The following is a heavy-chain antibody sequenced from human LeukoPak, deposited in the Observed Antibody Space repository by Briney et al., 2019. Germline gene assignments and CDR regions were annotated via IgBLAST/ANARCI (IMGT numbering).Heavy chain of an antibody. J-gene: IGHJ4*02. Sequence: GGSLRLSCAASGFTFSTYGMHWVRQAPGKGLEWVAVIWYDGSNKYYADSVKGRFTISRDNSKNTLYQQMNSLRAEDTAAYYCARGDGYNFGLHDYWGQGTLVTVSS. CDR2: IWYDGSNK. CDR1: GFTFSTYG. V-gene: IGHV3-33*01. D-gene: IGHD5-24*01. CDR3: ARGDGYNFGLHDY.